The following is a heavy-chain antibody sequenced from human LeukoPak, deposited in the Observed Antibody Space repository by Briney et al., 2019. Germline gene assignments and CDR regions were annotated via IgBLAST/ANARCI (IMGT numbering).Heavy chain of an antibody. D-gene: IGHD6-13*01. V-gene: IGHV1-69*05. CDR3: ASQSRSVAYFYYMDI. CDR1: GGTFTKYT. J-gene: IGHJ6*03. CDR2: IIPMFGTP. Sequence: SVKGSCKISGGTFTKYTIIWVRQAPGQGLEWMGGIIPMFGTPNYAQKFQGRVTINTDTSTTTAYMELNRLTSEDAAVYYCASQSRSVAYFYYMDIWGKGTTVTVSS.